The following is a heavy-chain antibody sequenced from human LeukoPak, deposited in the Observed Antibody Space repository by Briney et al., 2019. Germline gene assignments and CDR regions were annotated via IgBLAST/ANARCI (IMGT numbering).Heavy chain of an antibody. J-gene: IGHJ5*02. D-gene: IGHD3-10*01. CDR3: ARSYLRVSGSYYHH. CDR1: GGSFSGYY. Sequence: SETLSLTCAVYGGSFSGYYWSWIRQPPGKGLEWIGEINHSGSTNYNPSLKSRVTISVDTSKNQFSLKLSSVTAADTAVYYCARSYLRVSGSYYHHWGQGTLVTVSS. V-gene: IGHV4-34*01. CDR2: INHSGST.